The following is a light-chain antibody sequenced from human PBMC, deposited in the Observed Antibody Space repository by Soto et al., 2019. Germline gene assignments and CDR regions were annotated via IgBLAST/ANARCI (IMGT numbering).Light chain of an antibody. V-gene: IGKV1-39*01. CDR2: EAS. CDR3: QQLYTLPFT. CDR1: QSISNY. J-gene: IGKJ5*01. Sequence: DIQMTQSASSLSASVGDGVTIACRASQSISNYLNWYQQKPGKAPKLLIYEASTLQSGVPSRFSGSGSGTEFTLTISGLLPEDFAAYHCQQLYTLPFTFGQGTRLEIK.